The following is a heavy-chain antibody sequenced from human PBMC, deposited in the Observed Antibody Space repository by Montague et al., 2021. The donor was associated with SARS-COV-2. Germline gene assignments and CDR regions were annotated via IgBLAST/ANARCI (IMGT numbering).Heavy chain of an antibody. CDR2: INHSGST. CDR3: ARVFPRWLQFDPYFDY. CDR1: GGSFSGYY. V-gene: IGHV4-34*01. D-gene: IGHD5-24*01. Sequence: SETLSLTCAVYGGSFSGYYWSWIRQPPGKGLEWIGEINHSGSTNYNPSLKSRVTISVDTFKNQFSLKLSSVTAADTAVYYCARVFPRWLQFDPYFDYWGQGTLVTVSS. J-gene: IGHJ4*02.